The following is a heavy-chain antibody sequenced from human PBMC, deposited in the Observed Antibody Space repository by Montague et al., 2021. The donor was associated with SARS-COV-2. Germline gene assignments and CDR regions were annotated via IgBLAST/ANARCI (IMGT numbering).Heavy chain of an antibody. V-gene: IGHV6-1*01. Sequence: CAISGDSVSSNIAAWNWIRQSPSRGLEWLGRTYYRSKWYNDYAVSMKSRITINPDTSKNQFSLHVNSVTPEDTAVYYCARDSEYSIDYWGQGPLVTVSS. J-gene: IGHJ4*02. CDR1: GDSVSSNIAA. D-gene: IGHD6-6*01. CDR3: ARDSEYSIDY. CDR2: TYYRSKWYN.